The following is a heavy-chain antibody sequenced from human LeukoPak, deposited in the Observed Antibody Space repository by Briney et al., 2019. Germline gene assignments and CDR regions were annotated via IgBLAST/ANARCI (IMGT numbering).Heavy chain of an antibody. CDR3: ARKSVAVAGILLDS. Sequence: GGSLRLSCAASGFTFSSYAMHWVRQAPGQGLEWISGISHSAALASFGDSVRGRFYADSVRGRFTISRDENTLYLQMNSLRTEDTAVYYCARKSVAVAGILLDSWGQGTPVTVSS. CDR2: ISHSAALASFGDSVRGR. V-gene: IGHV3-23*01. J-gene: IGHJ4*02. D-gene: IGHD2-15*01. CDR1: GFTFSSYA.